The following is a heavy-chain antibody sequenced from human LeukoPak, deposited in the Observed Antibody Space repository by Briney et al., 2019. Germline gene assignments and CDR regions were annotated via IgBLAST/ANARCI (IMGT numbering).Heavy chain of an antibody. Sequence: GGSLRLSCAASGFTFSSYGMHWVRQAPGKGLERVAVISYDGSNKYYADSVKGRFTISRDNSKNTLYLQMNTLRAEDTAVYYCGKAYYYVSGSYYLGDYWGQGTLVTVSS. CDR3: GKAYYYVSGSYYLGDY. CDR2: ISYDGSNK. D-gene: IGHD3-10*01. CDR1: GFTFSSYG. V-gene: IGHV3-30*18. J-gene: IGHJ4*02.